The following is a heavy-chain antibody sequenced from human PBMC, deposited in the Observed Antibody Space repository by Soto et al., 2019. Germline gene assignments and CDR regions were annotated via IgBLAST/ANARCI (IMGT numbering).Heavy chain of an antibody. CDR1: GFTFSDAW. D-gene: IGHD3-9*01. CDR2: IKSKIDGGTT. Sequence: GGSLRLSCAASGFTFSDAWINWVRQAPGKGLEWVGRIKSKIDGGTTDFAAPVKGRFAISRDDPRDMVYMEMYSLKTDDTAVYYCTTDSLFTGQLVRMDNWGHGTLVTVSS. CDR3: TTDSLFTGQLVRMDN. V-gene: IGHV3-15*07. J-gene: IGHJ4*01.